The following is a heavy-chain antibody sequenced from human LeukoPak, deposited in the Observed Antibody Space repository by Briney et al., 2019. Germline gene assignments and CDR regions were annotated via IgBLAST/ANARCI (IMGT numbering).Heavy chain of an antibody. V-gene: IGHV1-69*06. CDR3: ARDHVPAAAED. CDR2: IIPIFGTA. J-gene: IGHJ4*02. CDR1: GGTFSSYA. Sequence: SVKVSCEASGGTFSSYAISWVRPAPGQGLWWMGRIIPIFGTANYAQKFQGRVTITADKSTSTAYMELSSLRSEDTAVYYCARDHVPAAAEDWGQGTLVTVSS. D-gene: IGHD6-13*01.